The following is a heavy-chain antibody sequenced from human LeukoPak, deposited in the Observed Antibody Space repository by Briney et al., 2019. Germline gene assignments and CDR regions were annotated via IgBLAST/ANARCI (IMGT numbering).Heavy chain of an antibody. V-gene: IGHV3-48*04. J-gene: IGHJ3*02. D-gene: IGHD3-10*01. CDR3: ARDPRSQGTPDAFDI. CDR1: GFTFSSYS. CDR2: ISSSSSTI. Sequence: PGGSLRLSCAASGFTFSSYSMNWVRQAPGKGLEWVSYISSSSSTIYCADSVKGRFTISRDNAKNSLYLQMNSLRAEDTAVYYCARDPRSQGTPDAFDIWGQGTMVSVSS.